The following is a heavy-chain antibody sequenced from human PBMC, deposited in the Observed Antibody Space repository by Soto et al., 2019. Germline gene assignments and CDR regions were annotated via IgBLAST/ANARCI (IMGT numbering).Heavy chain of an antibody. V-gene: IGHV4-59*01. J-gene: IGHJ3*02. Sequence: LETLSLTCTVSGGSISSYYWSWIRQPPGKGLEWIGYIYYSGSTNYNPSLKSRVTISVDTSKNQFSLKLSSVTAADTAVYYCARDLYSSSSDAFDIWGQGTMVTVS. CDR3: ARDLYSSSSDAFDI. CDR2: IYYSGST. D-gene: IGHD6-13*01. CDR1: GGSISSYY.